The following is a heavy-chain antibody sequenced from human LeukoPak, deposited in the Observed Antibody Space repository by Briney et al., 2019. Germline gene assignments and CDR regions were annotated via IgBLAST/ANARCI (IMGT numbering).Heavy chain of an antibody. CDR3: ARDWFLATANYFDY. J-gene: IGHJ4*02. CDR2: ISSSSSYI. V-gene: IGHV3-21*01. CDR1: GFTFSSYS. D-gene: IGHD2-21*02. Sequence: GGSLRLSCAASGFTFSSYSMNWVRQAPGKGLEWVSSISSSSSYIYYADSVKGRFTISRDNAKNSLCLQMNSLRAEDTAVYYCARDWFLATANYFDYWGQGTLVTVSS.